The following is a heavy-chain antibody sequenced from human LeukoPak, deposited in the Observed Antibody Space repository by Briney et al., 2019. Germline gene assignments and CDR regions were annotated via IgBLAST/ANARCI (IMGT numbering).Heavy chain of an antibody. V-gene: IGHV4-34*01. D-gene: IGHD6-13*01. J-gene: IGHJ4*02. Sequence: NPSETLSLTCTVSGGSISSYYWSWIRQPPGKGLEWIGEINHSGSTNYNPSLKSRVTISVDTSKNQFSLKLSSVTAADTAVYYCARALDSSSWALDYWGQGTLVTVSS. CDR1: GGSISSYY. CDR2: INHSGST. CDR3: ARALDSSSWALDY.